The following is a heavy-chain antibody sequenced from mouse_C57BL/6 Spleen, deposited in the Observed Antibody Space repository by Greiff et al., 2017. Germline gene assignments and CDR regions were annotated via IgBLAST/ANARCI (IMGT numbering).Heavy chain of an antibody. CDR3: ARSKDYGYDVFDY. V-gene: IGHV1-20*01. Sequence: VQLQQSGPELVKPGDSVKISCKASGYSFTGYFMNWVMQSHGKSLEWIGRINPYNGDTFFNQKFKGKATLTVDKSSSTAHMELRSLTSEDSAVYYCARSKDYGYDVFDYWGQGTTLTVSS. CDR2: INPYNGDT. CDR1: GYSFTGYF. J-gene: IGHJ2*01. D-gene: IGHD2-2*01.